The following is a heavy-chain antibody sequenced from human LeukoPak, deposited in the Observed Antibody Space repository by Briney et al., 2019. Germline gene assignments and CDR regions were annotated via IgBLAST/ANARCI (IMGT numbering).Heavy chain of an antibody. CDR1: GFIFSNYG. CDR2: IRHDGSNK. Sequence: PGGSLRLSCTTSGFIFSNYGMHWVRQAPGKGLEWVSFIRHDGSNKYYADSVKGRFTISRDNSKNTLYLQMNSLRAEDTAVYYCARARSPGYYYYMDVWGKGTTVTVSS. CDR3: ARARSPGYYYYMDV. J-gene: IGHJ6*03. V-gene: IGHV3-30*02.